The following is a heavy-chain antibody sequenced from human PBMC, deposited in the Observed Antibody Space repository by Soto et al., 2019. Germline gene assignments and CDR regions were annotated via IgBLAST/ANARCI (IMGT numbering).Heavy chain of an antibody. CDR1: GDTFSNHT. V-gene: IGHV1-69*04. Sequence: QVQLVQSGAEGKKPGSSVKVSCKASGDTFSNHTISWVRHAPGQGLEWMGRIIPILGVANYAQKLQGRVTNTAEKSTYKGKMELSRLRSAEPGVEYCGRVAAMGTVNEGSSISMVVWGKGTTVTVSS. CDR2: IIPILGVA. D-gene: IGHD4-17*01. J-gene: IGHJ6*03. CDR3: GRVAAMGTVNEGSSISMVV.